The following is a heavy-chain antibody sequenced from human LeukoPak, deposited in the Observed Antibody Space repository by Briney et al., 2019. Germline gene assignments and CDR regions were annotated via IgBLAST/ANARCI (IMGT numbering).Heavy chain of an antibody. Sequence: ESGPTLVKPTQTLTLTCTFSGFSLSTSGVGVGWIRQPPGKALEWLALIYWDDDKRYSPSLKSRLTITKDTSKNQVVLTMTNMDPVDTATYYCAHRPSREQYYYDSSGYQSWFDPWGQGTLVTVSS. CDR3: AHRPSREQYYYDSSGYQSWFDP. CDR1: GFSLSTSGVG. V-gene: IGHV2-5*02. CDR2: IYWDDDK. D-gene: IGHD3-22*01. J-gene: IGHJ5*02.